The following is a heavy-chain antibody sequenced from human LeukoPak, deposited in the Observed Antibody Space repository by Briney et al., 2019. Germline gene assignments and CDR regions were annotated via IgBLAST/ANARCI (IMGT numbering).Heavy chain of an antibody. V-gene: IGHV1-2*02. CDR1: GYTFTGYY. CDR3: ARAQWLENYFDY. Sequence: ASVKVSCKASGYTFTGYYMHWVRQAPGQGLEWIGWINPNSGGTNYAQKFQGRVTMTRDTSISTAYMELSRLRSDDTAVYYCARAQWLENYFDYWGQGTLVTVSS. CDR2: INPNSGGT. J-gene: IGHJ4*02. D-gene: IGHD6-19*01.